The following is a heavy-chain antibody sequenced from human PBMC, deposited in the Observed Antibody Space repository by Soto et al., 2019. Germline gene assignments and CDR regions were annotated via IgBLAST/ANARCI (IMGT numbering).Heavy chain of an antibody. Sequence: GASVKVSCKASGYTFTSYGISWVRQAPGQGLEWMGWISAYNGNTNYAQKLQGRVTMTTDTSTSTAYMELRSLRSDDTAVYYCAREGAAAGKTSLRIEGNWFDPWGQGTLVTVSS. CDR1: GYTFTSYG. CDR2: ISAYNGNT. CDR3: AREGAAAGKTSLRIEGNWFDP. V-gene: IGHV1-18*01. D-gene: IGHD6-13*01. J-gene: IGHJ5*02.